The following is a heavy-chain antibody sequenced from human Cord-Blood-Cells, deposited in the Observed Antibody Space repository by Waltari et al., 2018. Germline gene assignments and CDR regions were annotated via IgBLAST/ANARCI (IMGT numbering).Heavy chain of an antibody. D-gene: IGHD4-17*01. Sequence: AASGFTFSNAWMSWVRQAPGKGLEWVGRIKSKTDGGTTDYAAPVKGRFTISRDDSKNTLYLQMNSLKTEDTAVYYCTTLKNDYGDYGDAFDIWGQGTIVTVSS. J-gene: IGHJ3*02. CDR3: TTLKNDYGDYGDAFDI. CDR1: GFTFSNAW. CDR2: IKSKTDGGTT. V-gene: IGHV3-15*01.